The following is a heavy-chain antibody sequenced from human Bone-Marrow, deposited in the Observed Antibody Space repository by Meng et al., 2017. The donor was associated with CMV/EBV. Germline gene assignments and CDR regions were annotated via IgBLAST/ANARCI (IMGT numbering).Heavy chain of an antibody. D-gene: IGHD6-19*01. Sequence: GESLKISCAASGFTFSNYEMNWVRQAPGQGLEWVSYISTSGSTMYYADSVKGRFTVSRDNAKNSLYLQMNSLRAEDTAVYYCANRLYWGQGTLVTVSS. J-gene: IGHJ4*02. CDR1: GFTFSNYE. V-gene: IGHV3-48*03. CDR2: ISTSGSTM. CDR3: ANRLY.